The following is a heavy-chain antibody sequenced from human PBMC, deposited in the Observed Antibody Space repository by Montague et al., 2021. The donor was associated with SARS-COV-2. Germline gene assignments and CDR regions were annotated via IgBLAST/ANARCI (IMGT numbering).Heavy chain of an antibody. CDR3: ARTTWLRGYFDL. CDR2: IYYSGST. Sequence: SETLSLTCTVSGGSIRSSSYYWGWIRQPPGKGLECIGSIYYSGSTYYNPSLKSRVIISVDTSKNHFSLKLSSVTAADTAVYYCARTTWLRGYFDLWGRGTLATVSS. J-gene: IGHJ2*01. D-gene: IGHD5-12*01. CDR1: GGSIRSSSYY. V-gene: IGHV4-39*07.